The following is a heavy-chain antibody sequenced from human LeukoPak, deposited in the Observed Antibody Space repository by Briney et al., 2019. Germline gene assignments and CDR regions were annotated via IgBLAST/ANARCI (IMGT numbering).Heavy chain of an antibody. V-gene: IGHV4-39*01. CDR2: IFYSGST. D-gene: IGHD1-26*01. CDR3: ARQVWGLRTNWFDP. Sequence: SETLSLTCTVSGASISSSSDYWGWIRQPPGKGLEWIGSIFYSGSTYYNPSLKSRVTISVDTSRNQFSLKLTSVTAADTAVYYCARQVWGLRTNWFDPWGQGTLVTVSS. CDR1: GASISSSSDY. J-gene: IGHJ5*02.